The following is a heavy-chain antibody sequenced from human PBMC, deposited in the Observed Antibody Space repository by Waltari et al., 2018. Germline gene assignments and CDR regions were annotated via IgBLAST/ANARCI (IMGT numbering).Heavy chain of an antibody. Sequence: VHLVESGGGLVRPGRSVRLSCAASGFIFDAYGMDGVRQAPGKGLEWVAGINWNSGTIHYADSVKGRFTISRDNAENSLYLQMNSLTTEDTAVYYCTKDMDGATAMAPRLDFWGQGTLVTVSS. D-gene: IGHD5-18*01. V-gene: IGHV3-9*01. CDR2: INWNSGTI. J-gene: IGHJ4*02. CDR3: TKDMDGATAMAPRLDF. CDR1: GFIFDAYG.